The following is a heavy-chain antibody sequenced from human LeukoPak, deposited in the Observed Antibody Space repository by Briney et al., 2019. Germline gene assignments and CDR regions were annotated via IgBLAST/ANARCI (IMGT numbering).Heavy chain of an antibody. CDR1: GGSISGYY. CDR2: ICYSAT. D-gene: IGHD5-12*01. CDR3: ARDLVPDIVLAISA. J-gene: IGHJ5*02. V-gene: IGHV4-59*01. Sequence: SETLSLTCTVSGGSISGYYWHWIRQPPGKGLEWIGYICYSATIYNPSLKSRVTISVDTSKNQFSLSLDSVTAADTAVYYCARDLVPDIVLAISAWGLGTPVTVSS.